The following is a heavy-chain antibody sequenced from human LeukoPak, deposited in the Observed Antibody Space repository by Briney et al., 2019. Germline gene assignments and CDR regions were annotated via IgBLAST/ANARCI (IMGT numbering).Heavy chain of an antibody. J-gene: IGHJ4*02. CDR2: IRYDGSNK. Sequence: GGSLRLSCAASGFTFSSYGMHWVRQAPGKGLEWVAFIRYDGSNKYYADSVKGRFTISRDNSKNTLYLQMNSLRAEDTAVYYCAKVPSFRPLYFDYLGQGNLVTVSS. CDR3: AKVPSFRPLYFDY. V-gene: IGHV3-30*02. CDR1: GFTFSSYG.